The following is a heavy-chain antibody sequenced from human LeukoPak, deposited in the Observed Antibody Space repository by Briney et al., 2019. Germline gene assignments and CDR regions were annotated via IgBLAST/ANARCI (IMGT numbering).Heavy chain of an antibody. CDR2: ISWNSGSI. D-gene: IGHD1-26*01. CDR1: GFTFDDYA. V-gene: IGHV3-9*01. CDR3: AKDMEPRGYYGMDV. Sequence: GGSLRLSCAASGFTFDDYAMHWVRQAPGKGLEWVSGISWNSGSIGYADSVKGRFTISRDNAKNSLYLQMNSLRAEDTALYYCAKDMEPRGYYGMDVWGQGTTVTVSS. J-gene: IGHJ6*02.